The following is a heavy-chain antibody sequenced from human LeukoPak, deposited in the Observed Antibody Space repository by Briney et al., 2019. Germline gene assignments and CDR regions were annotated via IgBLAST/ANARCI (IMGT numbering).Heavy chain of an antibody. J-gene: IGHJ4*02. CDR2: IKQDGSEK. CDR1: GFTFSSYW. D-gene: IGHD3-22*01. Sequence: GGSLRLSCAASGFTFSSYWMSWVRQAPGKGLEWVANIKQDGSEKYYVDSVKGRFTISRDNAKNSLYLQMNSLRAEDTAVYYCARDTLDYYDSSGYLDYWGQGTLVTVSS. V-gene: IGHV3-7*01. CDR3: ARDTLDYYDSSGYLDY.